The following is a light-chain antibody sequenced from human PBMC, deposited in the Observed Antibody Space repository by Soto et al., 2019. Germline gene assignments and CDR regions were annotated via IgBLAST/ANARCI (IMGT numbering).Light chain of an antibody. V-gene: IGLV1-44*01. CDR3: AAWDDSLHGPV. CDR2: NNY. Sequence: QAVVTQPPSASGTPGQRVTISCSGSSSNIGSNTVNWYQQLPGTAPKLLIYNNYYRPSGVTDRISASKSGTSASLAISGLQSDDEADYYCAAWDDSLHGPVFGGGTKVTVL. J-gene: IGLJ3*02. CDR1: SSNIGSNT.